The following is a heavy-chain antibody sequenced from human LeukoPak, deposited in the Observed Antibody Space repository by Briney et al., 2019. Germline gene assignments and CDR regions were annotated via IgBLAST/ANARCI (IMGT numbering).Heavy chain of an antibody. J-gene: IGHJ1*01. Sequence: GGSLRLSCAASGFTFSSYEMNWVRQAPGKGLEWVLYISFSGSTIYYADSVKGRFTISRDNAKNSLYVQMNSLRAEDTAVYYCARGGYYDSSSYYYVGYFHHWGQGTLVTVSS. CDR2: ISFSGSTI. D-gene: IGHD3-22*01. CDR1: GFTFSSYE. V-gene: IGHV3-48*03. CDR3: ARGGYYDSSSYYYVGYFHH.